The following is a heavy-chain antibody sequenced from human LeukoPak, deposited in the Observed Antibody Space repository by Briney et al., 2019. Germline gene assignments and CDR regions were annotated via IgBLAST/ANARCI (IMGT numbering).Heavy chain of an antibody. Sequence: PSETLSLTCTVSGGSISSYYWSWIRQPPGKGLEWIGYIYYSGSTNYSPSLKSRVTISVDTSKNQFSLKLSSVTAADTAVYYCARLNWNYAAFDIWGQGTMVTVSS. CDR2: IYYSGST. CDR1: GGSISSYY. J-gene: IGHJ3*02. D-gene: IGHD1-7*01. V-gene: IGHV4-59*01. CDR3: ARLNWNYAAFDI.